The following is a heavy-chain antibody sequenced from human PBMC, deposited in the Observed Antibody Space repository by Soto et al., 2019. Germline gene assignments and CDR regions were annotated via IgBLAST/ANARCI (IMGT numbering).Heavy chain of an antibody. CDR3: ARVSPPVDY. CDR1: GYTFTRYG. CDR2: ISASNGNT. J-gene: IGHJ4*02. Sequence: QVQLVQSGAEVKKPGASVKVSCKASGYTFTRYGLSWVRQAPGQGLEWMGWISASNGNTNYAQNLRGRVTMTTYISACTAYMEVTSLRSDDTALYFCARVSPPVDYWGQGTLVTVSS. V-gene: IGHV1-18*01.